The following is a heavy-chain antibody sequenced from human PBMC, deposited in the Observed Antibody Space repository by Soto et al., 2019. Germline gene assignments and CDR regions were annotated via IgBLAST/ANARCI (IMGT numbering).Heavy chain of an antibody. CDR3: AKPKEYSSSWYIGSGKGYYFDY. CDR2: ISGSGGST. CDR1: GFTFSSYA. J-gene: IGHJ4*02. Sequence: GGSLRLSCAASGFTFSSYAMSWVRQAPGKGLEWVSAISGSGGSTYYADSVKGRFTISRDNSKNTLYLQMNSLRAEDTAVYYCAKPKEYSSSWYIGSGKGYYFDYWGQGTLVTVSS. D-gene: IGHD6-13*01. V-gene: IGHV3-23*01.